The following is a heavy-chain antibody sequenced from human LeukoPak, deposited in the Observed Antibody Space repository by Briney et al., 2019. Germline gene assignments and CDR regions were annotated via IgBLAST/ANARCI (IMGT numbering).Heavy chain of an antibody. D-gene: IGHD2-15*01. V-gene: IGHV3-23*01. CDR3: AREGYCSGGSCYYGYYGMDV. J-gene: IGHJ6*02. Sequence: PGGSLRLSCAASGFTFSSYAMSWVRQAPGKGLEWVSAISGSGGSTYYADSVKGRFTISRDNSKNTLYLQMNSLRAEDTAVYYCAREGYCSGGSCYYGYYGMDVWGQGTTVTVSS. CDR1: GFTFSSYA. CDR2: ISGSGGST.